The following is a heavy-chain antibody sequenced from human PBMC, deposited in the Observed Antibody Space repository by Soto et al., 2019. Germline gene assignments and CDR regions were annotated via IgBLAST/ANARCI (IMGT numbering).Heavy chain of an antibody. D-gene: IGHD3-22*01. CDR1: GYTLTGYY. CDR2: INPNSGGT. Sequence: ASVKVSCKASGYTLTGYYMHWVRQAPGQGLEWMGWINPNSGGTNYAQKFQGWVTMTRDTSISTAYMELSRLRSDDTAVYYCARGTLTYYYDSSGYYSHGWFDPWGQGTLVTVSS. J-gene: IGHJ5*02. CDR3: ARGTLTYYYDSSGYYSHGWFDP. V-gene: IGHV1-2*04.